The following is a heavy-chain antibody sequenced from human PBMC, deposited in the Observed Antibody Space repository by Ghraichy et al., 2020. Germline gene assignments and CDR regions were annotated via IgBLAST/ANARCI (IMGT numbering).Heavy chain of an antibody. CDR3: VRVVGRRGWNDEFGWFDP. CDR2: INAGNGNT. Sequence: ASVKVSCKASGYTFTSYAMHWVRQAPGQRLEWMGWINAGNGNTKYSQKFQGRVTITRDTSASTAYMELSSLRSEDTAVYYCVRVVGRRGWNDEFGWFDPWGQGTLVTVSS. V-gene: IGHV1-3*01. J-gene: IGHJ5*02. CDR1: GYTFTSYA. D-gene: IGHD1-1*01.